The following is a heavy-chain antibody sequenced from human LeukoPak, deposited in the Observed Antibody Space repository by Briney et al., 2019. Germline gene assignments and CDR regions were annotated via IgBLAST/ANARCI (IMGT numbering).Heavy chain of an antibody. CDR1: GFTFSSYA. CDR3: AKVGYCSGGSCYYPPSDFDY. J-gene: IGHJ4*02. CDR2: ISGSGGST. V-gene: IGHV3-23*01. Sequence: GGSLRLSCAASGFTFSSYAMSWVRPAPGKGMEWVSAISGSGGSTYYADSVKGRFTISRDNSKNTLYLQMNSLRAEDTAVYYCAKVGYCSGGSCYYPPSDFDYWGQGTLVTVSS. D-gene: IGHD2-15*01.